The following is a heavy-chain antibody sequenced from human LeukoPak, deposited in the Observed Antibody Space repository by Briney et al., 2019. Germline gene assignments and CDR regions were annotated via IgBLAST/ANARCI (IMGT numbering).Heavy chain of an antibody. CDR2: IYYSGST. CDR1: GGSISSYY. D-gene: IGHD3-22*01. V-gene: IGHV4-59*01. Sequence: SETLSLTCTVSGGSISSYYWSWIRQPPGKGLEWIGYIYYSGSTNYNPSLKSRVTISVDTSKNQFSLKLSSVTAADTAVYYCARDIYDSSGYGFDYWGRGTLVTVSS. CDR3: ARDIYDSSGYGFDY. J-gene: IGHJ4*02.